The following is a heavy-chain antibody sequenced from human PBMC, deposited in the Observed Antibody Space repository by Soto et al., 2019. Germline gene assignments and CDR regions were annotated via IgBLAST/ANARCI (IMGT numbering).Heavy chain of an antibody. CDR2: TSYDGINK. V-gene: IGHV3-30*03. Sequence: QEQVVESGGGVVQPGRSLRLSCAASGFTVSGYGMHWVRQAPGKGLESVALTSYDGINKDYADSVKGRFTISRDNSKNTLYLQMNSLRADDTAVYYCVRCWGTGDGSTLGYNWFDPWGPGTLVTVSS. CDR3: VRCWGTGDGSTLGYNWFDP. D-gene: IGHD1-1*01. CDR1: GFTVSGYG. J-gene: IGHJ5*02.